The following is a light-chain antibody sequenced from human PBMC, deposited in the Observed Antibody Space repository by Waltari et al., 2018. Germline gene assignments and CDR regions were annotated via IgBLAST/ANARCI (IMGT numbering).Light chain of an antibody. CDR2: EVS. V-gene: IGKV2D-29*01. CDR1: QSLLHSDGRTS. Sequence: DIVITQTPLSLSVTPGQPASISCKSSQSLLHSDGRTSLFWYLQKPGQPPQLLIYEVSKRLSGGPERFSGSGSGTDFTLKVSRVEAEDVGLYDCVQTLDLPYTFGQGTKLEI. CDR3: VQTLDLPYT. J-gene: IGKJ2*01.